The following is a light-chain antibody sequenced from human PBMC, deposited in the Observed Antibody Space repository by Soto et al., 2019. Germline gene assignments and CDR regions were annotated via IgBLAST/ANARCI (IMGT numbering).Light chain of an antibody. CDR2: DAS. J-gene: IGKJ1*01. CDR1: QSIGSY. V-gene: IGKV3-11*01. Sequence: EIVLTQSPAALSLSPGERATLSCRASQSIGSYLAWYQQKPGQAPRLLIYDASNRATGIPARFSGSGSGTDFTLTISSLEAEDFAGYDCQQRSLWHQTFGQGTKVEIK. CDR3: QQRSLWHQT.